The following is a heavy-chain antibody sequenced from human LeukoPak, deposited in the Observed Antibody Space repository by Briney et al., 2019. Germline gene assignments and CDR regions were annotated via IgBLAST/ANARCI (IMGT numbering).Heavy chain of an antibody. CDR3: ARVEDDVLLWFGELPLNWLDP. Sequence: GGSLRLSCAASGFTFSSYAMSWVRQAPGKGLEWVANIKQDGSEKYYVDSVKGRFTISRDNAKNSLYLQMNSLRAEDTAVYYCARVEDDVLLWFGELPLNWLDPWGQGTLVTVSS. J-gene: IGHJ5*02. D-gene: IGHD3-10*01. CDR1: GFTFSSYA. CDR2: IKQDGSEK. V-gene: IGHV3-7*01.